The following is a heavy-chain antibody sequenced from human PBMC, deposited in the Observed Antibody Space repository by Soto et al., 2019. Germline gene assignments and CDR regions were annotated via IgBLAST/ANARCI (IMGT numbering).Heavy chain of an antibody. Sequence: GGSLRLSCAASGFTFSSYDMHWVRQATGKGLEWVSAIGTAGDTYYPGSVKGRFTISRENARNSLYLQMNSLRAGDTAVYYCARGSGYYYGMDVWGQGTTVTVSS. J-gene: IGHJ6*02. D-gene: IGHD1-26*01. CDR3: ARGSGYYYGMDV. V-gene: IGHV3-13*01. CDR2: IGTAGDT. CDR1: GFTFSSYD.